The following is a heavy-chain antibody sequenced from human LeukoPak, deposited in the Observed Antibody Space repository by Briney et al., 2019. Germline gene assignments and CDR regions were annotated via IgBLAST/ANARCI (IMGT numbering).Heavy chain of an antibody. Sequence: GGSLRLSCAASGFSFSSYGMSWVRQAPGKGLEWVSSFSGSGGSTYYADSVKGRFTISRDNSKNTLYLQMISLRAEDTAVYYCAKSGYNRFDYWGQGTLVTVSS. V-gene: IGHV3-23*01. CDR1: GFSFSSYG. D-gene: IGHD5-24*01. CDR3: AKSGYNRFDY. J-gene: IGHJ4*02. CDR2: FSGSGGST.